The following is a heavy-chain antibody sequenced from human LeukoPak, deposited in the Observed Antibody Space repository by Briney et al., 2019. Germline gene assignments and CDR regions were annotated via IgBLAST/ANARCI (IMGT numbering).Heavy chain of an antibody. CDR3: ARGFPPRIYYDSSGYYSYYFDY. D-gene: IGHD3-22*01. CDR2: ISAYNGHT. J-gene: IGHJ4*02. V-gene: IGHV1-18*01. Sequence: GASVTVSCMTSGYTFTNYGLSWVRQAPGQGPEWMGWISAYNGHTKYTQKSRGRVTITTDTFTTLAYMDLRSLRSADTAVYYCARGFPPRIYYDSSGYYSYYFDYWGQGTLVTVSS. CDR1: GYTFTNYG.